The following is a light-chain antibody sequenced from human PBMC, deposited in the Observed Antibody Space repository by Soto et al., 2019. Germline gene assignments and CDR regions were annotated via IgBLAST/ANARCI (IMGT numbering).Light chain of an antibody. J-gene: IGKJ4*01. Sequence: EVVLTQTPATLSLSPGGSVTLSCRASQSVSSYLAWYQQRPGQALRLLIYDVSKRATGIPARFSGSGSGTDFTLTISSLEPEDFAIYFCHQRSNWPLTFGGGTKLEIK. V-gene: IGKV3-11*01. CDR2: DVS. CDR1: QSVSSY. CDR3: HQRSNWPLT.